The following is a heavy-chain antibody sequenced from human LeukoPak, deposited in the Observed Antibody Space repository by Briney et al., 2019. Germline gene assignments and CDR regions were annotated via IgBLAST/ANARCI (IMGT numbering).Heavy chain of an antibody. CDR3: AREEMGGTTRSGALT. V-gene: IGHV3-21*01. CDR2: ISGNTSYI. CDR1: GFTFSSYS. J-gene: IGHJ5*02. Sequence: GGSLRLSCAASGFTFSSYSMNWARQAPGKGLEWVSSISGNTSYIYYADSVKGRFTISRDNAENSLYLHMNSLRAEDTAVYYCAREEMGGTTRSGALTWGQGTLVTVSS. D-gene: IGHD1-14*01.